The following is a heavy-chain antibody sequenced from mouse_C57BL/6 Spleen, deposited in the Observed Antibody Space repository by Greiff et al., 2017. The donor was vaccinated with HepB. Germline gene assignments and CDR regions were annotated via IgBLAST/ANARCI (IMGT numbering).Heavy chain of an antibody. J-gene: IGHJ3*01. CDR2: INPYNGDT. V-gene: IGHV1-20*01. D-gene: IGHD2-3*01. CDR3: ARFYDGYRAWFAY. CDR1: GYSFTGYF. Sequence: VQLQQSGPELVKPGDSVKISCKASGYSFTGYFMNWVMQSHGKSLEWIGRINPYNGDTFYNQKFKGKATLTVDKSSSTAHMELRSLTSEDSAVYYCARFYDGYRAWFAYWGQGTLVTVSA.